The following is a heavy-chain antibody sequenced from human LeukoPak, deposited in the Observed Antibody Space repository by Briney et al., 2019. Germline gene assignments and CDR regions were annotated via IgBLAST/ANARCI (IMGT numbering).Heavy chain of an antibody. CDR3: ARGGRTDYDILTGYAIYGMDA. J-gene: IGHJ6*02. Sequence: QTLSLTYAVSGGSISSGGYSWSWIRQPPGKGLEWIGYIYHSGSTYYNPSLKGRVTISVDRSKNQFSLKLSSVTAADTAVYYCARGGRTDYDILTGYAIYGMDAWGQGTMVTVSS. CDR2: IYHSGST. V-gene: IGHV4-30-2*01. CDR1: GGSISSGGYS. D-gene: IGHD3-9*01.